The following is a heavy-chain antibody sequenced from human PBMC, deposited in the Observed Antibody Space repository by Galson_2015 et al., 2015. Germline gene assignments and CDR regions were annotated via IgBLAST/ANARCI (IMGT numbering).Heavy chain of an antibody. J-gene: IGHJ6*02. Sequence: TLSLTCTVSGGSISSGDYYWSWIRQPPGKGLEWIGYIYYSGSTYYNPSLKSRVTISVDTSKNQFSLKLSSVTAADTAVYYCARDSLNEGQYGMDVWGQGTTVTVSS. CDR3: ARDSLNEGQYGMDV. CDR2: IYYSGST. V-gene: IGHV4-30-4*01. CDR1: GGSISSGDYY.